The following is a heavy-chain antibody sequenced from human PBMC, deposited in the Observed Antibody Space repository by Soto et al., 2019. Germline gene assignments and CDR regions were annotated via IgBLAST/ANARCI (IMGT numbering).Heavy chain of an antibody. Sequence: ASVKVSCKASGGTFSSYAISWVRQAPGQGLEWMGGIIPIFGTANYAQKFQGRVTITADESTSTAYMELSSLRSEDTAVYYCARVSPLRSSPALDVWGQGTTVTVSS. CDR2: IIPIFGTA. V-gene: IGHV1-69*13. J-gene: IGHJ6*02. CDR3: ARVSPLRSSPALDV. CDR1: GGTFSSYA.